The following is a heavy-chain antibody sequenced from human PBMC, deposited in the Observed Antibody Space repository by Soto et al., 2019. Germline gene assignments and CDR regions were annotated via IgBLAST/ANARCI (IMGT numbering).Heavy chain of an antibody. Sequence: SETLSLTCTVSGGSISSSSYYWGWIRQPPGKGLEWIGSIYYSGSTYYNPSLKSRVTISVDTSKNQFSLKLSSVTAADTAVYYCARRLYGDYVEDWFDPWGPGTLVTVSS. J-gene: IGHJ5*02. CDR3: ARRLYGDYVEDWFDP. CDR2: IYYSGST. D-gene: IGHD4-17*01. CDR1: GGSISSSSYY. V-gene: IGHV4-39*01.